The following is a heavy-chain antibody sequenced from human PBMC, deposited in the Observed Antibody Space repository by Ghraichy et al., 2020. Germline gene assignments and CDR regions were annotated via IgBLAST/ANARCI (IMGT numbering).Heavy chain of an antibody. J-gene: IGHJ4*02. V-gene: IGHV3-21*01. CDR1: GFIFSGYS. Sequence: ETLSLTCAASGFIFSGYSMNWVRQAPGKGLEWVSSISSSGSYIYYAASLKGRFTISRDNAKNSLYLQVNSLRAEDTAVYYCARSCGGDCYFFQDYWGQGTLVTVSS. D-gene: IGHD2-21*02. CDR2: ISSSGSYI. CDR3: ARSCGGDCYFFQDY.